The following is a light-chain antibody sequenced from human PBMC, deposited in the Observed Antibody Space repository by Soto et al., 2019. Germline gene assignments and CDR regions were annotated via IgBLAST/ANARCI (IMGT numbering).Light chain of an antibody. Sequence: SYELTQPPSVSVAPGKMARITCGGNNIGDKTVHWYQQKPGQAPVVVIYYDSDRPSGIPERFSGSNSGNTATLTISRVEAGDEADYYCQVWDSSSEHVIFGGGTKLTVL. V-gene: IGLV3-21*04. J-gene: IGLJ2*01. CDR2: YDS. CDR3: QVWDSSSEHVI. CDR1: NIGDKT.